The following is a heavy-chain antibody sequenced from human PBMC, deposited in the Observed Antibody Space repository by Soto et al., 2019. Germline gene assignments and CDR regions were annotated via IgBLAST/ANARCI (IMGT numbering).Heavy chain of an antibody. Sequence: GGSLRLSCAASGFTFSSYAMSWVRQAPGKGLEWVSAISGSGGSTYYADSVKGRFTISRDNSKNTLYLQMNSLRAEDTAVYYCAKDHRWQDIVVVVAANHWGQGTLVTVSS. J-gene: IGHJ4*02. V-gene: IGHV3-23*01. CDR3: AKDHRWQDIVVVVAANH. CDR2: ISGSGGST. CDR1: GFTFSSYA. D-gene: IGHD2-15*01.